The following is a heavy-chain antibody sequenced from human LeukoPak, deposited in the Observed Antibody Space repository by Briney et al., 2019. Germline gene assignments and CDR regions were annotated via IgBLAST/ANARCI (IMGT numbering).Heavy chain of an antibody. CDR1: DDSIKNYF. V-gene: IGHV4-59*01. Sequence: SETLSLTCTVSDDSIKNYFWTWIRQSPGKGLEWIGYVFYSGSTSYNPSLRSRPTMSVDTSKSQFSLNLKSVTAADTAVYYCARGTRRYYDGSGYYYGEFDYWGQGILVTVSS. D-gene: IGHD3-22*01. CDR2: VFYSGST. J-gene: IGHJ4*02. CDR3: ARGTRRYYDGSGYYYGEFDY.